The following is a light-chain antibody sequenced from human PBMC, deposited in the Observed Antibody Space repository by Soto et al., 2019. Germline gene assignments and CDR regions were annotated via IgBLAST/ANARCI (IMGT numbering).Light chain of an antibody. CDR2: DAS. CDR1: HDINKY. J-gene: IGKJ4*01. CDR3: QQSENGPLT. Sequence: DIQMTQSPSSLSASVGDRITITCQASHDINKYLNWYQQKLGKAPKLLSYDASNLQRGVPSRFSGSGSGTHFSLSISSLQPEDIATYYCQQSENGPLTFGGGTKVEIK. V-gene: IGKV1-33*01.